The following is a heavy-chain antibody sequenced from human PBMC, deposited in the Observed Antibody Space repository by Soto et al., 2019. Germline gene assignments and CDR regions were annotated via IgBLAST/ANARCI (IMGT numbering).Heavy chain of an antibody. CDR2: IYYSGST. Sequence: SETLSLTCTVSGGSISSSRYYWGGIRQPPGKGREWIGSIYYSGSTYYNPSLKSRVTISVDTSKNQFSLKLSSVTAADTAVYYCARQEGSGYSYGYGFDFDYWGQGTLVTVSS. J-gene: IGHJ4*02. V-gene: IGHV4-39*01. D-gene: IGHD5-18*01. CDR1: GGSISSSRYY. CDR3: ARQEGSGYSYGYGFDFDY.